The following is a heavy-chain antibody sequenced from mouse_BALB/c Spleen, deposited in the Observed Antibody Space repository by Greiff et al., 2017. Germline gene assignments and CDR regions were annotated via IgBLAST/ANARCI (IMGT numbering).Heavy chain of an antibody. CDR3: AREGSSYAMDY. V-gene: IGHV5-17*02. D-gene: IGHD1-1*01. J-gene: IGHJ4*01. Sequence: EVMLVESGGGLVQPGGSRKLSCAASGFTFSSFGMHWVRQAPEKGLEWVAYISSGSSTIYYADTVKGRFTISRDNPENTLFLQMTSLRSEDTAMYYCAREGSSYAMDYWGQGTSVTVAS. CDR1: GFTFSSFG. CDR2: ISSGSSTI.